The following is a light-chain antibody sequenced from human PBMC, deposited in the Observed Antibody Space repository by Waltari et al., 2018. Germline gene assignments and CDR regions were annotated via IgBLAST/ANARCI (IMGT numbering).Light chain of an antibody. J-gene: IGLJ1*01. Sequence: QSVLTQPPSASGPPGPRVTIACSGSSSNTGINTVTWYQQLPRTAPQRFIFKKSRRPAGVPDRFSGSKSGTSASLAISGRQSEDEADYYCAAWDDSLSAYVFGTGTKVTVL. CDR3: AAWDDSLSAYV. CDR1: SSNTGINT. V-gene: IGLV1-44*01. CDR2: KKS.